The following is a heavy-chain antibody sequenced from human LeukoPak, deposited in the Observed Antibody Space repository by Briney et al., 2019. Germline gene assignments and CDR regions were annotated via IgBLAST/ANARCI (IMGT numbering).Heavy chain of an antibody. D-gene: IGHD2-21*02. J-gene: IGHJ3*02. V-gene: IGHV4-4*07. CDR2: IYTSGST. CDR1: GGSISSYY. CDR3: ARGLTQGAFDI. Sequence: PSETLSLTCTVSGGSISSYYWSWIRQPAGKGLEWIGRIYTSGSTNHNPSLKSRLTMSVDTSKNQFSLKLSSVTAADTAVYYCARGLTQGAFDIWGQGTMVTVSS.